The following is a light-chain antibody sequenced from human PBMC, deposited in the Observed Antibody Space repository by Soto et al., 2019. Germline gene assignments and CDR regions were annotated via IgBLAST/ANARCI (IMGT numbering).Light chain of an antibody. CDR2: GAS. V-gene: IGKV3D-20*02. CDR3: QHRKNWQVT. CDR1: QSVSSSY. J-gene: IGKJ5*01. Sequence: EIGLPQSPGTLSLSPGERSALSCIASQSVSSSYLAWYQQKPGQAPRLLIYGASSRATGIPDRFSGSGSGTDFTLTISRLEPEDFAVYYCQHRKNWQVTFGQGTRLQIK.